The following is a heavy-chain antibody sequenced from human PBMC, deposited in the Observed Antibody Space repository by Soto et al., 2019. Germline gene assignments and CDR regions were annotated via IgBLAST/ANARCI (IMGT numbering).Heavy chain of an antibody. J-gene: IGHJ4*02. D-gene: IGHD6-19*01. CDR3: AKDLVIDNSSGWTGY. CDR2: ISGSGGST. V-gene: IGHV3-23*01. Sequence: GESLKISCAASGFTFSSYAMSWVRQAPGKGLEWVSAISGSGGSTYYADSVKGRFTISRDNSKNTLYLQMNSLRAEDTAVYYGAKDLVIDNSSGWTGYWGQGTLVTVSS. CDR1: GFTFSSYA.